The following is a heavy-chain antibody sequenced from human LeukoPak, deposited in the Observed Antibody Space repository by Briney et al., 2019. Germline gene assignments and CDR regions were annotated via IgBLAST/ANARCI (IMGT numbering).Heavy chain of an antibody. V-gene: IGHV4-59*01. CDR3: ARAYCSSTSCYMGWFQH. Sequence: SETLSLTCTVSGGSISSYYWSWIQQPPGKGLEWIGYIYYSGSTNYNPSLKSRVTISVDTFKNQFSLKLSSVTAADTAVYYCARAYCSSTSCYMGWFQHWGQGTLVTVSS. D-gene: IGHD2-2*01. CDR2: IYYSGST. J-gene: IGHJ1*01. CDR1: GGSISSYY.